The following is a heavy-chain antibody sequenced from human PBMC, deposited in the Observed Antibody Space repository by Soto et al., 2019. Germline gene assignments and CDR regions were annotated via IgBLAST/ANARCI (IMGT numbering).Heavy chain of an antibody. CDR3: ARDGLYDFWSGNRLQFDY. CDR2: INPNSGGT. V-gene: IGHV1-2*02. D-gene: IGHD3-3*01. J-gene: IGHJ4*02. Sequence: GASVKVSCKASGYTFTGYFMHWVRQAPGRGLEWMGWINPNSGGTNYAQKFQGRVTMTRDTSISTAYMELSRLRSDDTAVYYCARDGLYDFWSGNRLQFDYWGQGTLVTVSS. CDR1: GYTFTGYF.